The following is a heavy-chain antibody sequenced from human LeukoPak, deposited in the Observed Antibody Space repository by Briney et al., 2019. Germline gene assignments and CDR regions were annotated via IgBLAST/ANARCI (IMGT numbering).Heavy chain of an antibody. CDR3: TADLIGNSRGIDY. J-gene: IGHJ4*02. Sequence: GGFLRLSCAASGFTFRDAWMGWVRQAPGKGLEWVGLIKSRSSGGTTDYGARVKGRFTISRDDSKNTLYLQMDSLVTEDTAVFYCTADLIGNSRGIDYWGQGTLVTVSS. CDR2: IKSRSSGGTT. CDR1: GFTFRDAW. D-gene: IGHD6-13*01. V-gene: IGHV3-15*01.